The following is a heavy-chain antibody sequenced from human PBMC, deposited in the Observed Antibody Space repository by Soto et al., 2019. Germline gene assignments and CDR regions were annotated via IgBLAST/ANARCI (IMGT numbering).Heavy chain of an antibody. CDR3: ARCAEVRGVILYYFDY. J-gene: IGHJ4*02. V-gene: IGHV1-18*01. CDR2: ISAYNGNT. CDR1: GYTFTSYG. D-gene: IGHD3-10*01. Sequence: QVQLVQSGAEVKKPGASVKVSCKASGYTFTSYGISWVRQAPGQGLEWMGWISAYNGNTNYAQKLQGRVTMTTDTSTSXADMELRSLRSDDTAMYYCARCAEVRGVILYYFDYWGQGTLVTVSS.